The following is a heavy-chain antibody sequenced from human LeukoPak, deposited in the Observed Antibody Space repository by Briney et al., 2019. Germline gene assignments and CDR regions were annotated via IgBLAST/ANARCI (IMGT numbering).Heavy chain of an antibody. CDR2: IVVGSGNT. J-gene: IGHJ3*02. V-gene: IGHV1-58*02. D-gene: IGHD2-15*01. Sequence: SVKVSCKASGFTFTSSAMQWVRQARGQRLEWIGWIVVGSGNTNYAQKFQERVTITRDMSTSTAYMELSSLRSEDTAVYYCAAATPRRGYCSGGSCYLNAFDIWGQGTMVTVSS. CDR1: GFTFTSSA. CDR3: AAATPRRGYCSGGSCYLNAFDI.